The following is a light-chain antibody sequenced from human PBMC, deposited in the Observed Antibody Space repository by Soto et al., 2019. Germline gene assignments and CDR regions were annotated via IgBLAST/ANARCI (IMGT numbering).Light chain of an antibody. CDR3: MQALQTPYT. Sequence: DIVMTQSPLSLPVTPGEPASISCRSSQSLLHSNGFNYFDWYLQKPGQSPQLLIYLGSNRASGVPDRFSGSGSGTDFTLKISRVEAEDVGVYYCMQALQTPYTFGQGTKLEMK. CDR2: LGS. CDR1: QSLLHSNGFNY. V-gene: IGKV2-28*01. J-gene: IGKJ2*01.